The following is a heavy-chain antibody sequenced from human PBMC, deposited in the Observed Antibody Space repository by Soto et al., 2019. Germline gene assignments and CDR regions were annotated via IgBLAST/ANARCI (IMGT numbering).Heavy chain of an antibody. D-gene: IGHD4-17*01. V-gene: IGHV4-31*03. J-gene: IGHJ5*02. CDR2: IYYSGST. CDR3: AREDYGDYLYGWFDP. Sequence: TLSLTCTVSGGSISSGGYYWSWIRQHPGKGLEWIGYIYYSGSTYYNPSLKSRVTISVDTSKNQFSLKLSSVTAADTAVYYCAREDYGDYLYGWFDPWGQGTLVTVSS. CDR1: GGSISSGGYY.